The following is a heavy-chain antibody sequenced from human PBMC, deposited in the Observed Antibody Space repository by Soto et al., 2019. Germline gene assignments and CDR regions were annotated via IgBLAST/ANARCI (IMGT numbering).Heavy chain of an antibody. D-gene: IGHD2-21*02. CDR2: VYHTGDT. V-gene: IGHV4-4*01. J-gene: IGHJ5*02. Sequence: PXGTLSLTCGVSGGTVASSHWWSWVRQSPGRGLEWIGNVYHTGDTNFNPSLQSRVTFSVDKSNNQFSLRLTSVTAADTAVYFCAREIVTAGGNNYFDPWGPGTLVTVS. CDR1: GGTVASSHW. CDR3: AREIVTAGGNNYFDP.